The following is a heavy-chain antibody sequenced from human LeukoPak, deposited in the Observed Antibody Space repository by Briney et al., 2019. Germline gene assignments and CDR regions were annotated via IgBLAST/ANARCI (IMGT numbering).Heavy chain of an antibody. V-gene: IGHV3-64*01. CDR3: ARDSYSSGWSDFDY. J-gene: IGHJ4*02. D-gene: IGHD6-19*01. Sequence: GGSLRLSCAASGFTFSSYAMHWVRQAPGKGLEYVSSIYGNGINTYYANSVKGRFTISRDNSKNTLYLQMGSPRAEDMAVYYCARDSYSSGWSDFDYWGQGTLVTVSS. CDR1: GFTFSSYA. CDR2: IYGNGINT.